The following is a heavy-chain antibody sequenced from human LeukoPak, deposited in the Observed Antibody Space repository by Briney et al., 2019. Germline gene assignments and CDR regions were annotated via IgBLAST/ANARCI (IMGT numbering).Heavy chain of an antibody. D-gene: IGHD3-16*01. V-gene: IGHV4-59*01. CDR2: IYYSGST. CDR3: ARVGGPRKAFDI. CDR1: GGSISSYY. Sequence: KPSETLSLTCTVSGGSISSYYWSWIRQPPGKGLEWIGYIYYSGSTNYNPSLKSRVTISVDTSKNQFSLKLSSVTAADTAVYYCARVGGPRKAFDIWGQGTMVTVSS. J-gene: IGHJ3*02.